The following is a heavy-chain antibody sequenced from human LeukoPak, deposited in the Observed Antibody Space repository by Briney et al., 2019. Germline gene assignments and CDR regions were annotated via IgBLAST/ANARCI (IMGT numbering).Heavy chain of an antibody. CDR2: IYSGGSK. D-gene: IGHD3-16*02. CDR1: GFTISSNY. J-gene: IGHJ4*02. Sequence: GGSLRLSCAASGFTISSNYMSWVRQAPGKGLEWVSVIYSGGSKYYADSVKGRFTISRDNSKNTLYLQMNSLRAEDTAVYYGASTIRVGELSPPDYWGQGTLATVSS. V-gene: IGHV3-53*01. CDR3: ASTIRVGELSPPDY.